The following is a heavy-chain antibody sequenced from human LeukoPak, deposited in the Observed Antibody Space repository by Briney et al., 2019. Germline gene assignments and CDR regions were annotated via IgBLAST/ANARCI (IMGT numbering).Heavy chain of an antibody. V-gene: IGHV4-39*07. CDR1: GGSVSSYY. Sequence: PSETLSLTCTVSGGSVSSYYWSWIRQPPGKGLEWIGSIYYSGSTYYNPSLKSRVTISVDTSKNQFSLKLSSVTAADTAVYYCARLRGDFYWWFAPWGQGTLVTVSS. CDR2: IYYSGST. CDR3: ARLRGDFYWWFAP. D-gene: IGHD2-21*02. J-gene: IGHJ5*02.